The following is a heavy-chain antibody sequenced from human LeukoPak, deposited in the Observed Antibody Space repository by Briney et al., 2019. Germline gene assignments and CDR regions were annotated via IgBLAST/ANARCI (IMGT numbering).Heavy chain of an antibody. J-gene: IGHJ6*02. D-gene: IGHD3-10*01. CDR3: ATELAGQSITMVRGVNGMDV. V-gene: IGHV1-24*01. Sequence: GASVKVSCKVSGHTLTELSMHWVRQAPGKGLEWMGGFDPEDGETIYAQKFQGRVTMTEDTSTDTAYMELSSLRSEDTAVYYCATELAGQSITMVRGVNGMDVWGQGTTVTVSS. CDR1: GHTLTELS. CDR2: FDPEDGET.